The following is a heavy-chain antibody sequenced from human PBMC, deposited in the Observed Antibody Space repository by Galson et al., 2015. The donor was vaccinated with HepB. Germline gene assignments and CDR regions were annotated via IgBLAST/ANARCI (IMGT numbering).Heavy chain of an antibody. CDR3: ARGGSRWELLRSYYYYYGMDV. Sequence: SVKVSCKASGGTFSSYTISWVRQAPGQGLEWMGRIIPILGIANYAQKFQGRVTITADKSTSTAYMELSSLRSEDTAVYYCARGGSRWELLRSYYYYYGMDVWGQGTTVTVSS. CDR1: GGTFSSYT. V-gene: IGHV1-69*02. J-gene: IGHJ6*02. D-gene: IGHD1-26*01. CDR2: IIPILGIA.